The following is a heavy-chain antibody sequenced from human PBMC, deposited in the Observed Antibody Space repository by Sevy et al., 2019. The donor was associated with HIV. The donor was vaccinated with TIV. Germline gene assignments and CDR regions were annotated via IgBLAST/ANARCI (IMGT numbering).Heavy chain of an antibody. CDR2: ISNSGTTI. V-gene: IGHV3-48*03. CDR1: GFTFSSYE. Sequence: GGSLRLSCAASGFTFSSYEMNWVRQAPGKGLEWVSYISNSGTTISYSDSVKGRFTISRDNARNSLHLQMNSLRAEDTAVYYCARDLSPHATTLAHFDCWGQGTLVSASS. D-gene: IGHD1-1*01. J-gene: IGHJ4*02. CDR3: ARDLSPHATTLAHFDC.